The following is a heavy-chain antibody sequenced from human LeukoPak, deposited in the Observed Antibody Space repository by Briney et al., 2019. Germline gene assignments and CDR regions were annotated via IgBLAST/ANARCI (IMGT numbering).Heavy chain of an antibody. Sequence: PGGSLRLSCAASGFTFSSYGMHWVRQAPGKGLEWVAFIRYDGSNKYYADSVKGRFTISRDNSKNTLYLQMNSLRAEDTAVYYCVYSSSWPNDAFDIWGQGTMVTVSS. CDR3: VYSSSWPNDAFDI. D-gene: IGHD6-13*01. CDR2: IRYDGSNK. J-gene: IGHJ3*02. CDR1: GFTFSSYG. V-gene: IGHV3-30*02.